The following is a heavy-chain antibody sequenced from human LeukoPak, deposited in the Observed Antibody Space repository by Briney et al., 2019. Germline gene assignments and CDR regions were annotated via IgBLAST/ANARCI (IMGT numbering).Heavy chain of an antibody. CDR2: ARNRANGYRI. CDR3: VRLTQTAPDSYYYMNI. Sequence: GGSLRLSCAASGLTFSDHYMDWVRQAPGKGLEWDGRARNRANGYRIEYAASVKGKFIISRDDSNNSVYLQMNSLETDDTAVYYCVRLTQTAPDSYYYMNIWGKGTTVTVSS. CDR1: GLTFSDHY. J-gene: IGHJ6*03. V-gene: IGHV3-72*01.